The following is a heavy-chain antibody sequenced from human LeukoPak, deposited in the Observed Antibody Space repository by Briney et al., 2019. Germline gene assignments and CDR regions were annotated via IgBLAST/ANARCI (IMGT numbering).Heavy chain of an antibody. V-gene: IGHV1-69*13. CDR2: IIPIFGTA. CDR3: ARDLPTGLRGPNYYHDSSGFDI. CDR1: GGTFSSYA. D-gene: IGHD3-22*01. J-gene: IGHJ3*02. Sequence: GASVKVSCKASGGTFSSYAISWVRQAPGQGLEWMGGIIPIFGTANYAQKFQGRVTITADESTSTAYMELSSLRSEDTAVYYCARDLPTGLRGPNYYHDSSGFDIWGQGTMVTVSS.